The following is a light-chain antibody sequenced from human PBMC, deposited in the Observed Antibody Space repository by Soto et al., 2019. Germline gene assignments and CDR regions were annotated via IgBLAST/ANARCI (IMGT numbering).Light chain of an antibody. J-gene: IGLJ2*01. CDR1: SSDVGSYNL. CDR2: EGS. CDR3: CSYAGSSTDVV. Sequence: QSALTQPASVSGSPGQSITISCTGTSSDVGSYNLVSCYQQHPGKAPKLMIYEGSKLPSGVSNRFSGSKSGNTASLTISGLQAEDEADYYCCSYAGSSTDVVFGGGTKVTVL. V-gene: IGLV2-23*01.